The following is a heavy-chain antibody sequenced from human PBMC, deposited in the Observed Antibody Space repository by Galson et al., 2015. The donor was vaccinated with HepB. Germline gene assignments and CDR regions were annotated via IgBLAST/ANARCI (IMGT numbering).Heavy chain of an antibody. V-gene: IGHV1-3*01. CDR2: INAGNGNT. D-gene: IGHD2-2*01. Sequence: SVKVSCKASGYTFTSYAMHWVRQAPGQRLEWMGWINAGNGNTKYSQKFQGRVTITRDTSASTAYMELSSLRSEDTAVYYCARDCSSTSCYEHWGQGTLVTVSS. CDR1: GYTFTSYA. J-gene: IGHJ1*01. CDR3: ARDCSSTSCYEH.